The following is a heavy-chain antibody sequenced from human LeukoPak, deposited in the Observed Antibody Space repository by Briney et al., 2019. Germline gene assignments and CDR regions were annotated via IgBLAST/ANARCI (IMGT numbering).Heavy chain of an antibody. V-gene: IGHV4-34*01. Sequence: PSETLSLTCTVSGGSISSYYWSWIRQPPGKGLEWIGEINHSGSTNYNPSLKSRVTISVDTSKNQFSLKLSSVTAADTAVYYCARLGPFTMVRGAKMYYFDYWGQGTLVTVSS. CDR1: GGSISSYY. CDR3: ARLGPFTMVRGAKMYYFDY. D-gene: IGHD3-10*01. CDR2: INHSGST. J-gene: IGHJ4*02.